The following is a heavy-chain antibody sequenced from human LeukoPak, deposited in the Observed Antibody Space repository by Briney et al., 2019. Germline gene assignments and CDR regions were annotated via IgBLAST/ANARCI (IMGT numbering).Heavy chain of an antibody. CDR1: GGSITTYH. V-gene: IGHV4-59*01. CDR2: IYYRGKT. D-gene: IGHD3-10*01. Sequence: SETLSLTCTVSGGSITTYHWSWIRQPPGKGLEWIASIYYRGKTNYNPSLQSRVTLSVDTSKNQFSLKLTSVTAADTAVYYCARFYYGSGSSPNNWFDPWGQGTLVTVSS. CDR3: ARFYYGSGSSPNNWFDP. J-gene: IGHJ5*02.